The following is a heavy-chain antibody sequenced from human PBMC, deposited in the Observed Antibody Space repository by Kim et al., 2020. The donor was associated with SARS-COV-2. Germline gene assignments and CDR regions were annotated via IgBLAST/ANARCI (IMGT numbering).Heavy chain of an antibody. CDR1: GYTLTELS. D-gene: IGHD6-19*01. Sequence: ASVKVSCKVSGYTLTELSMHWVRQAPGKGLEWMGGFDPEDGETIYAQKFQGRVTMTEDTSTDTAYMELSSLRSEDTAVYYCATDLEGEPSGWYSFDLWGRGALGTVSS. CDR2: FDPEDGET. V-gene: IGHV1-24*01. CDR3: ATDLEGEPSGWYSFDL. J-gene: IGHJ2*01.